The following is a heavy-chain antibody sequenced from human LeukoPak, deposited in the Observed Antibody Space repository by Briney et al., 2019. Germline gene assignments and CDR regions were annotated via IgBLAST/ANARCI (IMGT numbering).Heavy chain of an antibody. CDR2: ISGSGSST. V-gene: IGHV3-23*01. D-gene: IGHD4-17*01. J-gene: IGHJ6*04. CDR3: AKGYGDYYYQYGMDV. Sequence: PGGSLRLSCAASGFSFSGYVMSWVRQAPGKGLEWVSVISGSGSSTYYADSVKGRFTISRDNSKNTLYLQMNSLRAEDTAAYYCAKGYGDYYYQYGMDVWGKGTTVTVSS. CDR1: GFSFSGYV.